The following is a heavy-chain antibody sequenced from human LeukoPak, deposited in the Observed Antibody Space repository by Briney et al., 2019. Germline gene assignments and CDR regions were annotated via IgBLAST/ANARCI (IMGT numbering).Heavy chain of an antibody. Sequence: GASVKVSCKASGYTFTGYYIHWVRQAPGQGLEWMGWINPNSGGTDYAQKFQGSVTMTRDTSISTVYMELSSLRSDDTAVYYCARSGRYCGSTSCYGSIFYYYYMDIWGKGTTVTVSS. J-gene: IGHJ6*03. D-gene: IGHD2-2*01. CDR3: ARSGRYCGSTSCYGSIFYYYYMDI. CDR2: INPNSGGT. V-gene: IGHV1-2*02. CDR1: GYTFTGYY.